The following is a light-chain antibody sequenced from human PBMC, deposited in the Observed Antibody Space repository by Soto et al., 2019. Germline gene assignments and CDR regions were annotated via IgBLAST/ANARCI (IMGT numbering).Light chain of an antibody. Sequence: AIRMTQSPSSFSASTGDRVTTTCRASQGISSYLAWYQQKPGKAPKLLIYAASTLQSGVPSRFSGSGSGTDFTLTISCLQSEDFATYYCQQYYSYPPGTFGQGTKLEIK. CDR1: QGISSY. CDR2: AAS. CDR3: QQYYSYPPGT. J-gene: IGKJ2*02. V-gene: IGKV1-8*01.